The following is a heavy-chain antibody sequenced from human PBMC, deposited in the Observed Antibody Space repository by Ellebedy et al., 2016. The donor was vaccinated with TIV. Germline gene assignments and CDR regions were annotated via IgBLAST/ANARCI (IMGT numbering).Heavy chain of an antibody. V-gene: IGHV1-24*01. CDR2: FDPEDGET. CDR1: GYTFTGYY. J-gene: IGHJ4*02. D-gene: IGHD1-1*01. Sequence: AASVKVSCKASGYTFTGYYMHWVRQAPGQGLEWMGGFDPEDGETIYAQKFQGRVTMTEDTSTDTAYMELSSLRSDDTAVYYCARDGALAEYYFDYWGQGTLVTVSS. CDR3: ARDGALAEYYFDY.